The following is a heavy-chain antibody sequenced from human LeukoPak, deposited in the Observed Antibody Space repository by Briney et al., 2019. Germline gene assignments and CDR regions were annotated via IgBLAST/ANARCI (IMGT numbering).Heavy chain of an antibody. Sequence: PGGSLRLSCAASGFTFSSYSMNWVRQAPGKGLEWVSSISSSSSYIYYADSVKGRFTISRDNAKNSLYLQMNSLRAEDTAVYYCARGPPSYDSSGYYYLDYWGQGTLVTVSS. CDR2: ISSSSSYI. J-gene: IGHJ4*02. CDR3: ARGPPSYDSSGYYYLDY. D-gene: IGHD3-22*01. CDR1: GFTFSSYS. V-gene: IGHV3-21*01.